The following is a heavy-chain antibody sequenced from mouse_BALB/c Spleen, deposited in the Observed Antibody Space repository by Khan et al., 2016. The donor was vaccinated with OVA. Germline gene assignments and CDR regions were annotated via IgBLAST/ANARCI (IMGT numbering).Heavy chain of an antibody. J-gene: IGHJ3*01. V-gene: IGHV1S135*01. CDR1: GYSFTSYY. Sequence: EVELVESGPELMKPGASVKISCKASGYSFTSYYIHWVMESHGKSLEWIGYIDPFSGDTTYNQKFKGKATLNVDKSSSTAYILLSNLTSEDSAVYYCTRHGYVAWFTFWGQGTLVTVSA. D-gene: IGHD2-2*01. CDR2: IDPFSGDT. CDR3: TRHGYVAWFTF.